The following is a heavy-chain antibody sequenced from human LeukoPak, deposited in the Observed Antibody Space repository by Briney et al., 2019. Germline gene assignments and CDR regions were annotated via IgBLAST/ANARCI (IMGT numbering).Heavy chain of an antibody. Sequence: GGSLRLSCATSGFTFSSHAMSWVRQAPGKGLEWVSAISGSGGSTYYADSVKGRFTISRDNSKNTLYLQMNSLRAEDTAVYYCAKWAFDCSGGSCYYAGDDYWGQGTLVTVSS. J-gene: IGHJ4*02. CDR3: AKWAFDCSGGSCYYAGDDY. CDR2: ISGSGGST. CDR1: GFTFSSHA. V-gene: IGHV3-23*01. D-gene: IGHD2-15*01.